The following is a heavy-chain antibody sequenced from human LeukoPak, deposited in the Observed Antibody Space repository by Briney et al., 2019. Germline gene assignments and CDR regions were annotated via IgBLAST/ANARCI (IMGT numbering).Heavy chain of an antibody. CDR1: GFTFSSYG. CDR3: XKXYSKTSYYGSGTYYRPNWFDP. J-gene: IGHJ5*02. D-gene: IGHD3-10*01. CDR2: IRHDGSNK. V-gene: IGHV3-30*02. Sequence: GGSLRLSCAASGFTFSSYGMHWVRQAPGKGLEWVAFIRHDGSNKYYADSVKGRFTISRDNSKNTLYLQMNSLRAEDTALFYCXKXYSKTSYYGSGTYYRPNWFDPWGQGTLVTVSS.